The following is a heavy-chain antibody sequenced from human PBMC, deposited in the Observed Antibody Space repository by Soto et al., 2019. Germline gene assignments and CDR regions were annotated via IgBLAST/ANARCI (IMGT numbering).Heavy chain of an antibody. CDR3: ARDKRYYYDSSGYFDY. D-gene: IGHD3-22*01. J-gene: IGHJ4*02. CDR1: GGTFSSYA. CDR2: IIPIFGTA. V-gene: IGHV1-69*06. Sequence: QVQLVQSGAEVKKPGSSVKVSCKASGGTFSSYAISWVRQAPGQGLEWMGGIIPIFGTANYAQKFQGRVTITADKSTSTTYMELSSLRSEDTAVYYCARDKRYYYDSSGYFDYWGQGTLVTVSS.